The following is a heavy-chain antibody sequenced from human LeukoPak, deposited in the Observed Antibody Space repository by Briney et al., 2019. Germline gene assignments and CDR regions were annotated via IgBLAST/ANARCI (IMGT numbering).Heavy chain of an antibody. CDR2: IYYSGAT. Sequence: SETLSLTCTVSGGSISSYYWSWIRQPPGKGLEWIGYIYYSGATNYNPSPKSRVTISLDTSKNQFSLKLSSVTAADTAVYYCARDLGSGSYGTLWGQGTLVTVSS. CDR3: ARDLGSGSYGTL. V-gene: IGHV4-59*01. J-gene: IGHJ4*02. D-gene: IGHD3-10*01. CDR1: GGSISSYY.